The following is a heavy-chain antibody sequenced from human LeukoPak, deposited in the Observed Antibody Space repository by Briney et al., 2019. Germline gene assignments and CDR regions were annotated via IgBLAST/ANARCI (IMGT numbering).Heavy chain of an antibody. V-gene: IGHV3-30*19. CDR2: ISYDGNKQ. Sequence: GGSLRLSCAASGFTFSSYGMHRVRQAPGKGLEWMAVISYDGNKQYYADSVKGRFTISRDNSKNTIYLQVNSLRPEDTAVYYCARDRGGWYKDALDVWGQGTMLTVSS. J-gene: IGHJ3*01. CDR3: ARDRGGWYKDALDV. CDR1: GFTFSSYG. D-gene: IGHD6-19*01.